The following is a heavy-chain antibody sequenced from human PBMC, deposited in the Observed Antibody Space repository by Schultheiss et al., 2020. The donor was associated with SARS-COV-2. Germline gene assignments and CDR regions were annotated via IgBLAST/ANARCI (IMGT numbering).Heavy chain of an antibody. V-gene: IGHV1-46*01. D-gene: IGHD4-17*01. Sequence: ASVKVSCKASGYTFTSYGISWVRQAPGQGLEWMGIINPSGGSTSYAQKFQGRVTMTRDTSTSTVYMELSSLRSEDTAVYYCARQATVTTYDLWGQGTLVTVSS. CDR3: ARQATVTTYDL. CDR2: INPSGGST. CDR1: GYTFTSYG. J-gene: IGHJ4*02.